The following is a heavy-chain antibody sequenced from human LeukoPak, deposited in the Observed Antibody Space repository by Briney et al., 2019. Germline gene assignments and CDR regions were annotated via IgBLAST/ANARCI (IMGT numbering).Heavy chain of an antibody. CDR2: IYYSGST. CDR1: GGSISSYY. J-gene: IGHJ6*03. V-gene: IGHV4-59*01. CDR3: ARGQQLVPPYYYYYYMDV. Sequence: SETLSLTCTVSGGSISSYYWSWIRQPPGKGLEWIRNIYYSGSTNYNPYLKSRVTISVDTSKNQFSLKLSSVTAADTAVYYCARGQQLVPPYYYYYYMDVWGKGTTVTVSS. D-gene: IGHD6-13*01.